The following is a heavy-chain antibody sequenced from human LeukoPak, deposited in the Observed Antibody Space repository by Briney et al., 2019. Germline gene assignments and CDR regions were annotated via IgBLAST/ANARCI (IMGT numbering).Heavy chain of an antibody. CDR3: ARSQFRTTNSGTWGFRP. J-gene: IGHJ1*01. CDR2: INPNSGGT. Sequence: ASVKVSCKAFGYTFTSNYMHWVRQAPGQGLEWMGWINPNSGGTNYAQKFQGRVTMTRDTSINTAYMEVSSLRPDDTAVYFCARSQFRTTNSGTWGFRPWGQGTLVTVTS. V-gene: IGHV1-2*02. CDR1: GYTFTSNY. D-gene: IGHD3-16*01.